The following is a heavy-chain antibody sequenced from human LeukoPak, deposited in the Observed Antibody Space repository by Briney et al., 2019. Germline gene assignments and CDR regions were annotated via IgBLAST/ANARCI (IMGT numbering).Heavy chain of an antibody. CDR2: INPNSGGT. J-gene: IGHJ4*02. Sequence: ASVKVSCKASGYTFTGYYMHWVRQAPGQGLEWMGWINPNSGGTNYAQKFQGRVTTTRDTSISTAYMELSRLRSDDTAVYYCARDVDSSSWTYPTDYWGQGTLVTVSS. V-gene: IGHV1-2*02. CDR1: GYTFTGYY. D-gene: IGHD6-13*01. CDR3: ARDVDSSSWTYPTDY.